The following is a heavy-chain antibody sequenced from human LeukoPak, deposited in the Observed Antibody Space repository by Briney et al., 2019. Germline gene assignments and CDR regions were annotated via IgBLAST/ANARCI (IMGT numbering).Heavy chain of an antibody. V-gene: IGHV4-34*01. CDR3: ARGSLQYYYDSSGYYPPYFDY. D-gene: IGHD3-22*01. Sequence: SETLSLTCAVYGGSFSGYYWSWIRQPPGKGLEWIGEINHSGSTNYNPSLKSRVTISVDTSKNQFSLKLSSVTAADTAAYYCARGSLQYYYDSSGYYPPYFDYWGQGTLVTVSS. CDR1: GGSFSGYY. CDR2: INHSGST. J-gene: IGHJ4*02.